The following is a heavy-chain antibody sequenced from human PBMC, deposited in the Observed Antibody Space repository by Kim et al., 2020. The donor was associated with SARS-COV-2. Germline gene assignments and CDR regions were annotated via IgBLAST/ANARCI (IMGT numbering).Heavy chain of an antibody. CDR3: ARDRYATGTHFDY. V-gene: IGHV3-21*01. D-gene: IGHD1-1*01. Sequence: GGSLRLSCAASGFTFTSYSMKRIRQDSGKGLEWVSSISSRSSYIYYADSVKGRFTISRDNAKNSLYLQMNSLRAEDTAVYYCARDRYATGTHFDYWGQGTLFTVSS. CDR1: GFTFTSYS. CDR2: ISSRSSYI. J-gene: IGHJ4*02.